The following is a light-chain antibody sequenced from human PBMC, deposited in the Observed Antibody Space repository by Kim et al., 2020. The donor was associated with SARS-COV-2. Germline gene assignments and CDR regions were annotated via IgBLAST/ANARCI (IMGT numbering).Light chain of an antibody. CDR1: QGISNY. CDR2: AAS. V-gene: IGKV1-27*01. CDR3: QKYNSAPRT. J-gene: IGKJ1*01. Sequence: AAGGDRVTITCRASQGISNYLAWYQQKPGKVPKLLIYAASTLQSGVPSRFSGSGSGTDFTLTISSLQPEDVATYYCQKYNSAPRTFGQGTKVEIK.